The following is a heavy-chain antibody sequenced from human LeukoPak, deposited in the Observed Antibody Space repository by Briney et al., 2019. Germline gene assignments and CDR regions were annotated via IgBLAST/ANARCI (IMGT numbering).Heavy chain of an antibody. CDR1: GLRFRSYA. J-gene: IGHJ4*02. V-gene: IGHV3-23*01. CDR2: ISDDSSFT. Sequence: GGSLRLSCVASGLRFRSYAMNWVRQAPGKGLECISTISDDSSFTYYADSVKGRSAISRDDSKNTLYLQMNNLKVEDTAVYYCAKGRCSGVGCDSFHSWGQGALATVSS. D-gene: IGHD2-15*01. CDR3: AKGRCSGVGCDSFHS.